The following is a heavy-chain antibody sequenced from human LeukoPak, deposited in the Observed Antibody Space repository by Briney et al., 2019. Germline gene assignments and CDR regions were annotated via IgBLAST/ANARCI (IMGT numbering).Heavy chain of an antibody. D-gene: IGHD6-19*01. CDR3: AKELVAVAGKPYYFDY. Sequence: GGSLRLSCAASGFTFSSYAMSWVRQAPGKGLEWVSAISGSGGSTYYADSVKGRFTISRDNSKNTLYLQMNSLRAEDTAVYYCAKELVAVAGKPYYFDYWGQGTLVTVSS. V-gene: IGHV3-23*01. CDR2: ISGSGGST. J-gene: IGHJ4*02. CDR1: GFTFSSYA.